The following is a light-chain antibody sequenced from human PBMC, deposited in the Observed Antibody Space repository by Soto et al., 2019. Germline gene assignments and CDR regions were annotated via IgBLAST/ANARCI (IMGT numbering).Light chain of an antibody. Sequence: QAVVPQEPSLTVSPGGTVTLTCASSTGAVTSGHYASWFQQKPGQASRTQIYTTNSRQSWTPARLSGSLLGGKAALTLSAVQPEDEDEYYCLLYYGGSQLMFGGGTKLTVL. CDR3: LLYYGGSQLM. V-gene: IGLV7-43*01. CDR2: TTN. J-gene: IGLJ3*02. CDR1: TGAVTSGHY.